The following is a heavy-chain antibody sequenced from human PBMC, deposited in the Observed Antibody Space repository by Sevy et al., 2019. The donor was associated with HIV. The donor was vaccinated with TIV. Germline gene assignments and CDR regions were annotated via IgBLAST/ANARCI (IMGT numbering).Heavy chain of an antibody. CDR3: TTDLEYQLERYYFNY. J-gene: IGHJ4*02. V-gene: IGHV3-15*01. CDR1: EFIFTTAW. CDR2: IKSKTNGGTT. D-gene: IGHD2-2*01. Sequence: GGSLRLSCAASEFIFTTAWMSWVRQAPGKGLEWVGRIKSKTNGGTTDYAAPVKGRFTISRDDSKKTLYLQMNSLKTEDTAVYYCTTDLEYQLERYYFNYWGQRTLVTVSS.